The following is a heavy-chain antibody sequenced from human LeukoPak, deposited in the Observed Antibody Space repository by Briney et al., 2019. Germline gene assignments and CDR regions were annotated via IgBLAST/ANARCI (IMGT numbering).Heavy chain of an antibody. V-gene: IGHV3-21*01. CDR2: ISSSSSYL. CDR3: AELGITMIGGV. J-gene: IGHJ6*04. D-gene: IGHD3-10*02. Sequence: GGSLRLSCAASGFTFSSYTMNWVRQAPGKGLEWVSSISSSSSYLYYSDSVKGRFTISRDNAKNSLYLQMNSLRAEDTAVYYCAELGITMIGGVWGKGTTVTISS. CDR1: GFTFSSYT.